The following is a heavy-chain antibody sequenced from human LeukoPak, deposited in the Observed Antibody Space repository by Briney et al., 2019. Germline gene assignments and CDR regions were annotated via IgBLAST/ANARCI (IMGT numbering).Heavy chain of an antibody. V-gene: IGHV3-23*01. CDR3: PKKEAYYYGSASDYFDY. Sequence: GGSLRLSCAASGFTFSSYAMSWVRQAPGKGLEWVSAISGSGGSTYYADSVKGRFTISRDNSKNTLYLQMNSLRAEDTAVYYYPKKEAYYYGSASDYFDYWGQGTLVTLSS. CDR2: ISGSGGST. J-gene: IGHJ4*02. D-gene: IGHD3-10*01. CDR1: GFTFSSYA.